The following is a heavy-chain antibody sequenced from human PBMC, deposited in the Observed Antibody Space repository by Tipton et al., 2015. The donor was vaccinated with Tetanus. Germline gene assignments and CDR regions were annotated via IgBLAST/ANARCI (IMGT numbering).Heavy chain of an antibody. J-gene: IGHJ4*02. CDR3: ARDGGRLFSPSSTYSPGDY. V-gene: IGHV4-4*07. CDR2: IFSPESI. D-gene: IGHD2-2*01. Sequence: GLVKPSETLSLLCTVSGGSIRTHYWSWIRQPAGKGLEWIGRIFSPESINYNPSLGGRVTMSVDASKNQVSLNLTSMTAADTAVYYCARDGGRLFSPSSTYSPGDYWGQGILVTVSS. CDR1: GGSIRTHY.